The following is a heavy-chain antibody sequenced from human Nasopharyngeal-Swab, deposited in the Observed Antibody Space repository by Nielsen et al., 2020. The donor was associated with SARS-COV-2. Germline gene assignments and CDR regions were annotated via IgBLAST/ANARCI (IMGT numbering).Heavy chain of an antibody. CDR2: IYYSGST. J-gene: IGHJ6*03. V-gene: IGHV4-59*01. Sequence: SETLSLTCTVSGGSISSYYGSWMRQPPGKGLEWIGYIYYSGSTNYNPSLKSRVTISVDTSKNQFSLKLSSVTAADTAVYYCARLVPYYYYYMDVWGKGTTVTVSS. D-gene: IGHD3-10*01. CDR1: GGSISSYY. CDR3: ARLVPYYYYYMDV.